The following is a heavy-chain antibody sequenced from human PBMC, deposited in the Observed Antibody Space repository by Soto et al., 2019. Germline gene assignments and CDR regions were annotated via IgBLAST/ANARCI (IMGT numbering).Heavy chain of an antibody. V-gene: IGHV1-69*05. CDR2: IIPIFGTP. Sequence: SVKVSCKASGYTFIDYYMHWVRQAPGQGLEWMGGIIPIFGTPNYAQKFQGRVTITTDESTSTAYMELSSLKSEDTAVYYCATGGYSGYNYHHDYYGMDVWGQGTTVTVSS. J-gene: IGHJ6*02. D-gene: IGHD5-12*01. CDR1: GYTFIDYY. CDR3: ATGGYSGYNYHHDYYGMDV.